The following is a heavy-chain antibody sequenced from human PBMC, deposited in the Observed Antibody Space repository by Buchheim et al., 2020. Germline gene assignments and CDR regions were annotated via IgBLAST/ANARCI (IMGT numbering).Heavy chain of an antibody. D-gene: IGHD3-3*01. Sequence: QVQLVESGGGVVQPGRSLRLSCAASGFTFSSYGMHWVRQAPGKGLEWVAVISYDGSNKYYADSVKGRFTISRDNSKNTLYLQMNSLRAEDTAVYYCAKGRIYDFWSGYYTNWGQG. J-gene: IGHJ4*02. CDR3: AKGRIYDFWSGYYTN. CDR2: ISYDGSNK. V-gene: IGHV3-30*18. CDR1: GFTFSSYG.